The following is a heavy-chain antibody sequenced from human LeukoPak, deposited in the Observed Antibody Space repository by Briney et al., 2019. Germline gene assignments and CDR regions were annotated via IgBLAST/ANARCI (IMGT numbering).Heavy chain of an antibody. J-gene: IGHJ6*02. CDR2: ISSSGSTI. CDR3: ARVDNGAVARQYYYYGMDV. Sequence: GGSLRLSCAASGFTFSSYEMNWARQAPGKGLEWVSYISSSGSTIYYADSVKGRFTISRDNAKNSLYLQMNSPRAEDTAVYYCARVDNGAVARQYYYYGMDVWGQGTTVTVSS. V-gene: IGHV3-48*03. CDR1: GFTFSSYE. D-gene: IGHD6-19*01.